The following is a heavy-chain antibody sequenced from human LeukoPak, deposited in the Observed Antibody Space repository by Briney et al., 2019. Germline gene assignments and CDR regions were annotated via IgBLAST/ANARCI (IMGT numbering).Heavy chain of an antibody. CDR2: IIPILGIA. D-gene: IGHD3-10*01. Sequence: GASVKVSCKASGGTFSSYAISWVRQAPGQGLEWMGRIIPILGIANYAQKFQGRVTITADKSTSTAYMELSSLRSEDTAVYYCAREHGSGSYYAGFDPWGQGTLVTVSS. CDR1: GGTFSSYA. CDR3: AREHGSGSYYAGFDP. J-gene: IGHJ5*02. V-gene: IGHV1-69*04.